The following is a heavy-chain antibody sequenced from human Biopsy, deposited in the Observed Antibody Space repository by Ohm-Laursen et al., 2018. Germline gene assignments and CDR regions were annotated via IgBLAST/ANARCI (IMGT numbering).Heavy chain of an antibody. CDR3: ARDRGYYSDRTVPGYFDL. CDR1: GDSISSYY. V-gene: IGHV4-59*01. CDR2: VYYTGST. Sequence: PSETLSLTWTVSGDSISSYYWSWTRQPPGKGLQWIGYVYYTGSTDYNPSLQSRVTISVDTSKNHFSLRLRSVTPANTAIYYCARDRGYYSDRTVPGYFDLWGRGTLVTVSS. J-gene: IGHJ2*01. D-gene: IGHD3-22*01.